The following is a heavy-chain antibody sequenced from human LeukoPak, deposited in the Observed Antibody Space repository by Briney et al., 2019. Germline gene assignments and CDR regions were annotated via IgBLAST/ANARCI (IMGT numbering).Heavy chain of an antibody. CDR1: GYSISSGYY. D-gene: IGHD6-19*01. V-gene: IGHV4-38-2*02. J-gene: IGHJ4*02. CDR3: ASSRRSVAGQYYFDY. Sequence: SETLSLTCTVSGYSISSGYYWGWIRQPPGKGLEWIGSIYHSGSTYYNPSLKSRVTISVDTSKNQFSLKLSSVTAADTAVYYCASSRRSVAGQYYFDYWGQGTLVTVSS. CDR2: IYHSGST.